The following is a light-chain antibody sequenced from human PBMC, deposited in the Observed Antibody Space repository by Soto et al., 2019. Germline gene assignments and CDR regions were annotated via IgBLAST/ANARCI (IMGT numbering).Light chain of an antibody. CDR3: QQYNNSPRT. J-gene: IGKJ1*01. CDR1: QSVSSN. V-gene: IGKV3-15*01. Sequence: EIAMTQSPATLSVSPGERVTLSCRASQSVSSNLAWYQQKPGQAPRLLIYGASTRATGIPARFSGSGSGTEFTLTISSLQSEDFVVYYCQQYNNSPRTFGQGTKV. CDR2: GAS.